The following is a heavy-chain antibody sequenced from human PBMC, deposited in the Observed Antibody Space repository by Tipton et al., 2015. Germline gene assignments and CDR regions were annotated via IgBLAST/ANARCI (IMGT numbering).Heavy chain of an antibody. CDR2: IYYSGNT. CDR1: GGSVSSGSYY. CDR3: ARGGNNWFDP. Sequence: TLSLTCTVSGGSVSSGSYYWSWIRQPPGKGLEWIGYIYYSGNTNYNPSLNSRVTISVDTSKNQFSLKLTSVSAADAAVYYCARGGNNWFDPWGQGTLVTVSS. D-gene: IGHD2-15*01. V-gene: IGHV4-61*01. J-gene: IGHJ5*02.